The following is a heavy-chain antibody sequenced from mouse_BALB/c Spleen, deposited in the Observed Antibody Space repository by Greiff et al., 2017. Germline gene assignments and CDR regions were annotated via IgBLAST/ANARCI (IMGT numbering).Heavy chain of an antibody. Sequence: VKLVESGPGLVQPSQSLSITCTVSGFSLTSYGVHWVRQSPGKGLEWLGVIWSGGSTDYNAAFISRLSISKDNSKSQVFFKMNSLQADDTAIYYCARITTVVATGNYYAMDYWGQGTSVTVSS. CDR1: GFSLTSYG. D-gene: IGHD1-1*01. V-gene: IGHV2-4-1*01. CDR2: IWSGGST. CDR3: ARITTVVATGNYYAMDY. J-gene: IGHJ4*01.